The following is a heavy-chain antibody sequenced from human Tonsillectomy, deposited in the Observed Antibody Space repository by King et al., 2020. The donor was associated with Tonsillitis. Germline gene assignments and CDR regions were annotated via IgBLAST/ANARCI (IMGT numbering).Heavy chain of an antibody. Sequence: TLKESGPTLVKPTQTLTLTCTFSGFSLSTSGVGVGWIRQPPGKALEWLALIYWDDDKRYSPSLKSRLTITKDTSRNQVVLTMTNMDPVDTATYYCAHSLNSSWYPEPYFDYWGQGALVTVSS. J-gene: IGHJ4*02. D-gene: IGHD6-13*01. CDR2: IYWDDDK. V-gene: IGHV2-5*02. CDR1: GFSLSTSGVG. CDR3: AHSLNSSWYPEPYFDY.